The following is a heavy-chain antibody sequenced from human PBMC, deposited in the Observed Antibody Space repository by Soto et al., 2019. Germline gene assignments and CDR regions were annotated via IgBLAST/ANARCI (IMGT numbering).Heavy chain of an antibody. V-gene: IGHV1-69*04. CDR1: GATYSPFIAYA. Sequence: QVQLVQSGAEVKKPGSLLKVSCKASGATYSPFIAYAISWLRQAPGQGLEWLGSIIPLGSSQHYAEGFQGRATISADSSTFTVSLQLTNLTSDDADVYFCARSRDRCGGDCYSVYAAFVLWGQGTAVTVSS. CDR2: IIPLGSSQ. J-gene: IGHJ3*01. CDR3: ARSRDRCGGDCYSVYAAFVL. D-gene: IGHD2-21*02.